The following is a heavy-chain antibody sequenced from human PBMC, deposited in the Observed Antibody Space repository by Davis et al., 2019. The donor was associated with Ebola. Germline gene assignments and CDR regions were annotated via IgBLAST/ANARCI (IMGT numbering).Heavy chain of an antibody. V-gene: IGHV4-59*01. D-gene: IGHD2-15*01. CDR3: ARSGTNWNGGRGDWDWFDP. Sequence: SETLSLTCTVSGVSITSYYWSWVRQPPGNRLEWIGYSHYSGSTNYNPSLKRRVTISVDTSKHKFSLNLSSVTAADTAVYQCARSGTNWNGGRGDWDWFDPWGQGTLVTVSS. J-gene: IGHJ5*02. CDR1: GVSITSYY. CDR2: SHYSGST.